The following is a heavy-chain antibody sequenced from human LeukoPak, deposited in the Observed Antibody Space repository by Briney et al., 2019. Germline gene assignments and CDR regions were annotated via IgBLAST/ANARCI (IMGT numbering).Heavy chain of an antibody. CDR3: AYTNHLTY. CDR1: GFTFDDYA. D-gene: IGHD3-16*01. J-gene: IGHJ4*02. CDR2: IKYDGSEE. V-gene: IGHV3-7*01. Sequence: GGSLRLSCAASGFTFDDYAMHWVRQAPGQGLEWVANIKYDGSEEYYADSVKGRFTISRDNAKNSLSLQMNYVRAGDTAIYYCAYTNHLTYWGQGTLVTVSS.